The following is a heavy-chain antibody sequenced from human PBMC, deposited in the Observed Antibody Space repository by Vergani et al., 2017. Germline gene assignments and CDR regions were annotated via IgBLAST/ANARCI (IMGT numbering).Heavy chain of an antibody. CDR2: FDPEDGET. CDR3: ATALRYCSGDSCYWFDP. V-gene: IGHV1-24*01. J-gene: IGHJ5*02. D-gene: IGHD2-15*01. CDR1: GYTLTELS. Sequence: QVQLVQSGAEVKKPGASVKVSCKVSGYTLTELSMHWVRQAPGKGLEWMGGFDPEDGETIYAQKFQGRVTMTEDTSTGTAYMELSHLRSEDTAVYYCATALRYCSGDSCYWFDPWGQGTLVTVSS.